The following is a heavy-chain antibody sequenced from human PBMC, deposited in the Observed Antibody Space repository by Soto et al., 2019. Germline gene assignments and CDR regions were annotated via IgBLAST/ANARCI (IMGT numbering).Heavy chain of an antibody. CDR3: AKDMRTKVLRSIAARRPYYYYGMDV. V-gene: IGHV1-2*02. CDR1: GYTFTGYY. Sequence: ASVKVSCKASGYTFTGYYMHWVRQAPGQGLEWMGWINPNSGGTNYAQKFQGRVTMTRDTSISTAYMELNSLRAEDTALYYCAKDMRTKVLRSIAARRPYYYYGMDVWGQGTTVTV. J-gene: IGHJ6*02. D-gene: IGHD6-6*01. CDR2: INPNSGGT.